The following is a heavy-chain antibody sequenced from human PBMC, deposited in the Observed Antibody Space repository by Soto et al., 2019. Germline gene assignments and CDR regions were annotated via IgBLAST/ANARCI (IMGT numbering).Heavy chain of an antibody. Sequence: SETLSLTCTVSGGSISSYYWSWIRQPPGKGLEWIGYIYYSGSTNYNPSLKSRVTISVDTSKNQFSLKLSSVTAADTAVYYCASFRDYYDSSGYYLSNYFDYWGQGTLVTVSS. V-gene: IGHV4-59*01. CDR2: IYYSGST. CDR1: GGSISSYY. D-gene: IGHD3-22*01. J-gene: IGHJ4*02. CDR3: ASFRDYYDSSGYYLSNYFDY.